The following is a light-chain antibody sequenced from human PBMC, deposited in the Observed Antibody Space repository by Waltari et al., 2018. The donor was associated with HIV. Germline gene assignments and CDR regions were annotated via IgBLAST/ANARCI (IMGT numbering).Light chain of an antibody. Sequence: DIQMTQYPSSLSASVGDRVTITCRASQSISSYLHWYQQKPGKAPNLLIYAASSLQSGVSSRFSGSGSGTDFTLTISSLQPEDFATYYCQQSYSTPRSFGQGTRLEIK. CDR3: QQSYSTPRS. V-gene: IGKV1-39*01. CDR1: QSISSY. CDR2: AAS. J-gene: IGKJ5*01.